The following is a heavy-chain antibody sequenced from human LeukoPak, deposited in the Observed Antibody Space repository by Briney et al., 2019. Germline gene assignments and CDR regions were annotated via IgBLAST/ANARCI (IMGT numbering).Heavy chain of an antibody. CDR1: GGSISSGGYY. CDR2: IYYSGST. CDR3: AASGRRLSLDY. D-gene: IGHD2-15*01. Sequence: TPSQTLSLTCTVSGGSISSGGYYWSWIRQHPGKGLEWIGYIYYSGSTYYSPSLKSRVTISVDTSKNQFSLKLSSVTAADTAVYYCAASGRRLSLDYWGQGTLVTVSS. V-gene: IGHV4-31*03. J-gene: IGHJ4*02.